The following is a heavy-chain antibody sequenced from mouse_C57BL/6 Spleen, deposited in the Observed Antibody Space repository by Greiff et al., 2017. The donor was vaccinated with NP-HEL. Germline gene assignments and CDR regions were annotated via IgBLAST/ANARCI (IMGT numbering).Heavy chain of an antibody. J-gene: IGHJ4*01. D-gene: IGHD2-4*01. CDR3: ARRGLYYDYDSYAMDY. Sequence: EVQLHQSGPELVKPGASVKISCKASGYSFTGYYMNWVKQSPEKSLEWIGEINPSTGGTTYNQKFKAKATLTVDKSFSTAYMQLKSLTSEDSAVYYCARRGLYYDYDSYAMDYWGQGTSVTVSS. CDR1: GYSFTGYY. V-gene: IGHV1-42*01. CDR2: INPSTGGT.